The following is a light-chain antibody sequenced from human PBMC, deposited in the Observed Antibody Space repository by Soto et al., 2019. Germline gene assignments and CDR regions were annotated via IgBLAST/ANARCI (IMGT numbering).Light chain of an antibody. CDR2: DAS. CDR1: QSISSW. V-gene: IGKV1-5*01. Sequence: DIQMTQSPSTLSASVGDRVTITCRASQSISSWLAWYQQKPGKAPKLLIYDASSLESGAPSGFSGSGSGTEFSLTISILQPDDFATYYCQQYNSDHPFGQGTKLEIK. J-gene: IGKJ2*01. CDR3: QQYNSDHP.